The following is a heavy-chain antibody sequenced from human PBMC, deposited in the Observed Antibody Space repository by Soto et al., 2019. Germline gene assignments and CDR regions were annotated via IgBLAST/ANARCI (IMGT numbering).Heavy chain of an antibody. CDR2: ISVSGGST. Sequence: EVQLLESGGGLVQPGGSLRLSCAASGFTFSNYAMSWVRQAPGKGLEWVSAISVSGGSTYYADSVKGRFTISRDNSKNTLYLQMNSLRAEDTAVYYCAKDSTGYYGVFDYWGQGTRVTVSS. D-gene: IGHD3-9*01. CDR3: AKDSTGYYGVFDY. CDR1: GFTFSNYA. J-gene: IGHJ4*02. V-gene: IGHV3-23*01.